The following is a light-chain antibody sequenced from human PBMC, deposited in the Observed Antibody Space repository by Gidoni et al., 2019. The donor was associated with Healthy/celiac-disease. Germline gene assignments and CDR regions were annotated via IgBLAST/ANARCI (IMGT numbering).Light chain of an antibody. V-gene: IGKV1-39*01. CDR2: AAT. CDR1: QSISSY. CDR3: QQSYSTPLT. J-gene: IGKJ2*01. Sequence: IQMTQSPSSLSASVGDRVTITCRASQSISSYLNWYQQKPGKAPKLLIYAATSLQSGVPSRCSGSGSGTDFTLTISRLQPEDVATYYCQQSYSTPLTFXQXTKLEIK.